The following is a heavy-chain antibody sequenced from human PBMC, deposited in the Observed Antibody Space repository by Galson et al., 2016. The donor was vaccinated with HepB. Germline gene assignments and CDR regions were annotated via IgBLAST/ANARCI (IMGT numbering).Heavy chain of an antibody. J-gene: IGHJ6*02. Sequence: SLRLSCAASGFTFSNAWMSWVRQAPGKGLEWVANIKEDGSDKHYVDSVRGRFTISRDNSKNTLYLQMNSLRAEDTAVYYCAKVRQLAYSYGMDVWGQGTLVTVSS. CDR3: AKVRQLAYSYGMDV. D-gene: IGHD6-6*01. V-gene: IGHV3-7*01. CDR1: GFTFSNAW. CDR2: IKEDGSDK.